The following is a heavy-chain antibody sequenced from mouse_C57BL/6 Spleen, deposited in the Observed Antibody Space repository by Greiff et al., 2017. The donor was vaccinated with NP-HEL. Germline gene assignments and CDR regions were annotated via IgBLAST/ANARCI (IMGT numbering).Heavy chain of an antibody. CDR3: ASSLLLRYPDY. Sequence: QVQLQQPGAELVRPGSSVKLSCKASGYTFTSYWMDWVKQRPGQGLEWIGNIYPSDSETHYNQKFKDKATLTVDKSSSTAYMQLSSLTSEDSAVYYCASSLLLRYPDYWGQGTTLTVSS. D-gene: IGHD1-1*01. CDR2: IYPSDSET. J-gene: IGHJ2*01. CDR1: GYTFTSYW. V-gene: IGHV1-61*01.